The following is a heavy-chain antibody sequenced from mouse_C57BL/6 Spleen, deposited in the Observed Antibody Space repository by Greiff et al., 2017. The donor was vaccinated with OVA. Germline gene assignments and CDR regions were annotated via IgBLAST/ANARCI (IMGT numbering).Heavy chain of an antibody. J-gene: IGHJ3*01. Sequence: EVKLRESGPGLVKPSQSLSLTCSVTGYSITSGYYWNWIRQFPGNKLEWMGYISYDGSNNYNPSLKNRISITRDTSKNQFFLKLNSVTTEDTATYYCASKRFAYWGQGTLVTVSA. V-gene: IGHV3-6*01. CDR3: ASKRFAY. CDR1: GYSITSGYY. CDR2: ISYDGSN.